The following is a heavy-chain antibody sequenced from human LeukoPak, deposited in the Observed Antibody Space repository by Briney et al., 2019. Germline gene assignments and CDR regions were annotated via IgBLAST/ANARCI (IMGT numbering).Heavy chain of an antibody. V-gene: IGHV3-7*03. J-gene: IGHJ3*01. D-gene: IGHD2-15*01. Sequence: GGSLRLSCAAAGFTFSNYWMSWVRQAPGKGLEWVANIKEDGSQKYYVDSTKGRLTISRDNAKNSVYLQMNSLTAEDTAVYYCARDILDCSGASCYIRNAFDVWGPGTMVTVSS. CDR3: ARDILDCSGASCYIRNAFDV. CDR2: IKEDGSQK. CDR1: GFTFSNYW.